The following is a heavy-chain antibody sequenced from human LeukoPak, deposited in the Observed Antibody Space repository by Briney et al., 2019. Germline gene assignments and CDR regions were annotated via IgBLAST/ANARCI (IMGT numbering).Heavy chain of an antibody. V-gene: IGHV3-20*04. J-gene: IGHJ3*02. CDR2: INWNGGST. CDR3: ARGPKYSSSVKAFDI. D-gene: IGHD6-13*01. CDR1: GLTFRSYT. Sequence: GGSLRLSCAASGLTFRSYTMNWVRQAPGKGLEWVSGINWNGGSTGYADSVRGRFTISRDNAKNSLYLQMNSLRAEDTALYYCARGPKYSSSVKAFDIWGQGTMVTVSS.